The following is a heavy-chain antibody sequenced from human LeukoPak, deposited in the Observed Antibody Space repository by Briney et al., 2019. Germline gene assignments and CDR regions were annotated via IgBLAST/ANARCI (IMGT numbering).Heavy chain of an antibody. D-gene: IGHD6-13*01. CDR3: AREVNGYSGSWYNWFDP. Sequence: ASVKVSCKASGYTFTGYYMHWVRQAPGQGLEWMGWINPNSGGTNYAQKFQGRVTMTRDTSISTAYMELSRLRSDDTAVYYCAREVNGYSGSWYNWFDPWGQGTLVTVSS. CDR1: GYTFTGYY. J-gene: IGHJ5*02. V-gene: IGHV1-2*02. CDR2: INPNSGGT.